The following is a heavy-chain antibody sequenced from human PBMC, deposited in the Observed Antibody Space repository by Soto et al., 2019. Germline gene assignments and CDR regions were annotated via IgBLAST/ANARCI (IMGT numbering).Heavy chain of an antibody. CDR1: GGSVSSGSYY. CDR2: IYYSGST. D-gene: IGHD3-3*01. Sequence: PSETLSLTCTVSGGSVSSGSYYWSWIRQPPGKGLEWIGYIYYSGSTNYNPSLKSRVTTSVDTSKNQFSLKLSSVTAADTAVYYCARAGYDFWSGYYMGYFDYWGQGTMVTVSS. CDR3: ARAGYDFWSGYYMGYFDY. J-gene: IGHJ4*02. V-gene: IGHV4-61*01.